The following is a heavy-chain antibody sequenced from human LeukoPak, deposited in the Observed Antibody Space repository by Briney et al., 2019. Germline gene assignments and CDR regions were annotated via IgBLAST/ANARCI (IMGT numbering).Heavy chain of an antibody. CDR2: INPYSGDT. CDR3: ARDQGSLTRSWYTGY. Sequence: ASVKVSCKASGYTFTGYHIHWVRQAPGQGLEWMGRINPYSGDTNFAQKFQGRVTMTRDTSITTAYMDLSGLTPDDTAVYFCARDQGSLTRSWYTGYWGQGTQVTVSS. CDR1: GYTFTGYH. V-gene: IGHV1-2*06. J-gene: IGHJ4*02. D-gene: IGHD6-13*01.